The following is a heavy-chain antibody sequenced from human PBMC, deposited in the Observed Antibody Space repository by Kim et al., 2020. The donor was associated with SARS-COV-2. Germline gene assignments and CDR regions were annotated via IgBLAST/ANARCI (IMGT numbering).Heavy chain of an antibody. D-gene: IGHD1-26*01. Sequence: ADSVKGRITNSRDKSKNTLYLQMNSLRAEDTAVYYCARAFSGSYFGPFDYWGQGTLVTVSS. J-gene: IGHJ4*02. V-gene: IGHV3-30*01. CDR3: ARAFSGSYFGPFDY.